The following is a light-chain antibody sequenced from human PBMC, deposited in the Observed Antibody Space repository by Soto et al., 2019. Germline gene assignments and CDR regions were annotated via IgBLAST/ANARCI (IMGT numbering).Light chain of an antibody. J-gene: IGKJ2*02. V-gene: IGKV3-20*01. CDR3: QQHGNSPGCT. CDR1: QRVLSNY. CDR2: AAS. Sequence: EIGLTQSPGSLSLSPGERVTLSCRASQRVLSNYLAWYQQKPGQAPRLLMHAASIRAAGVPDRFSGSGFGTDFTITIISMEHEDFAVYFCQQHGNSPGCTFGQGTKLEL.